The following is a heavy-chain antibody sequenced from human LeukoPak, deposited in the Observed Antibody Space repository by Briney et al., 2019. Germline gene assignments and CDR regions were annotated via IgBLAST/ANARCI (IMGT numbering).Heavy chain of an antibody. J-gene: IGHJ6*03. CDR3: ARDGYCSSTSCYTPYYYYMDV. V-gene: IGHV1-18*01. Sequence: GASVKVSCKASGGTFSSYAISWVRQAPGQGLEWMGWISAYNGNTNYAQRLQGRVTMTTDTSTSTAYMELRSLRSDDTAVYYCARDGYCSSTSCYTPYYYYMDVWGKGTTVTVSS. D-gene: IGHD2-2*02. CDR2: ISAYNGNT. CDR1: GGTFSSYA.